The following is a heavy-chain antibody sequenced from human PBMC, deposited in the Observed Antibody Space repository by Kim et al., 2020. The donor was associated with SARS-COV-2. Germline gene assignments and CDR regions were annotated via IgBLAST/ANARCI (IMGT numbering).Heavy chain of an antibody. CDR1: GGSISSSSYY. D-gene: IGHD6-13*01. J-gene: IGHJ5*02. Sequence: SETLSLTCTVSGGSISSSSYYWGWIRQPPGKGLEWIGSIYYSGSTYYNPSLKSRVTISVDTSKNQFSLKLISVTAADTDVYYCARHSVRPPGIAAARPFDPWGQGTLVTVSS. CDR3: ARHSVRPPGIAAARPFDP. CDR2: IYYSGST. V-gene: IGHV4-39*01.